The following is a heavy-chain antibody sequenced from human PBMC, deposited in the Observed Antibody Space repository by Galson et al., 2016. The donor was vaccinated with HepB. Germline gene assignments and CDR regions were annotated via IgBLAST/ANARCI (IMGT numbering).Heavy chain of an antibody. Sequence: SETLSLTCTVSGDSITSFHWSWVRQPPGKGLEWLGYITHSGRSSYNPSLKGRVTFSLDASNNQFSLRLTSVTAADTALYFCARDRGTSSRRGMDVWGQGTAVAVSS. V-gene: IGHV4-59*01. D-gene: IGHD2-2*01. CDR2: ITHSGRS. CDR1: GDSITSFH. CDR3: ARDRGTSSRRGMDV. J-gene: IGHJ6*02.